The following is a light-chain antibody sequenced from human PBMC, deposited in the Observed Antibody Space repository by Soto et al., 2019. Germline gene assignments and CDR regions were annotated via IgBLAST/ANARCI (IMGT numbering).Light chain of an antibody. V-gene: IGKV3D-15*01. J-gene: IGKJ5*01. Sequence: EIVLTQSPGTLSFSPGERATLSCRASQSVSSDYLAWYQQKPGQAPRLLIHGASTRATGIAARFSGSGSGTEFTLTISSLQSEDFALYYCQQYNDWPSITFGQGTRLEIK. CDR3: QQYNDWPSIT. CDR2: GAS. CDR1: QSVSSD.